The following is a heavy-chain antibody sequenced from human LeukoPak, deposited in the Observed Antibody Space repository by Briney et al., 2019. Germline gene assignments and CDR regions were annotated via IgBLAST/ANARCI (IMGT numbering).Heavy chain of an antibody. CDR1: GGSVSSGSYY. V-gene: IGHV4-61*01. CDR2: IYYSGST. Sequence: SETLSLTCTVSGGSVSSGSYYWSWIRQPPGKGLEWIGYIYYSGSTNYNPSLKSRVTISVDTSKNQFSLKLSSVTAADTAVYYCARDTDTAMTWAYWGQGTLVTVSP. J-gene: IGHJ4*02. CDR3: ARDTDTAMTWAY. D-gene: IGHD5-18*01.